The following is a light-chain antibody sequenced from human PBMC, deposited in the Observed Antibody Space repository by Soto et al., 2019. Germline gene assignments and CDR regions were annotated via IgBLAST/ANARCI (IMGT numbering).Light chain of an antibody. J-gene: IGKJ1*01. CDR3: QKNKPIPPWT. CDR2: DAS. V-gene: IGKV1-5*01. CDR1: QSISHW. Sequence: DIQMTQSPSTLSASVGDRVTITCRASQSISHWLAWYQQKPGRAPNLLIYDASNLYSGVPSRFRDSVSGTEFTLSISSLQPDDFATFYCQKNKPIPPWTFGHGTKVEIK.